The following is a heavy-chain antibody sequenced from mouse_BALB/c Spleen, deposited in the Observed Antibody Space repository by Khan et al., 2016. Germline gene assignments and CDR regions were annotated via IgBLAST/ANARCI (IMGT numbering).Heavy chain of an antibody. CDR1: GFTFGNYW. V-gene: IGHV6-6*02. Sequence: EVKLEESGGGLVQPGGSMKLSCVASGFTFGNYWMHWVRQSPEKGLEWVAEIRLKSNNYATHYAESVKGRFTISRDDSKSSVYLQMNNLRAEDTGIYYCTSADGYYVYAMDYWGQGTSVTVSS. CDR2: IRLKSNNYAT. J-gene: IGHJ4*01. D-gene: IGHD2-3*01. CDR3: TSADGYYVYAMDY.